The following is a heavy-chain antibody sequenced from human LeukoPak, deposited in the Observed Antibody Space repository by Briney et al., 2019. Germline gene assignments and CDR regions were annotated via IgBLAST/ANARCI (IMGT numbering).Heavy chain of an antibody. CDR3: ARRGGSSWYTAHVDY. D-gene: IGHD6-13*01. V-gene: IGHV4-34*01. CDR1: GGSFSGYY. Sequence: SETLSLTCAVYGGSFSGYYWSWIRQPPGKGLEWIGEINHSGSTNYNPSLKSRVTISVDTSKNQFSLKLSSVTAADTAVYYCARRGGSSWYTAHVDYWGQGTLVTVSS. J-gene: IGHJ4*02. CDR2: INHSGST.